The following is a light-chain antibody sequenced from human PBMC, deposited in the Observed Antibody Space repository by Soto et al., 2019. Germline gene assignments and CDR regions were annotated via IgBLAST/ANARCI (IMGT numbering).Light chain of an antibody. V-gene: IGKV1-27*01. CDR2: AAS. CDR3: QKYNSAL. J-gene: IGKJ3*01. CDR1: QGISNY. Sequence: DIQMTQSPSSLSASVRDRVTITCRASQGISNYLAWYQQKPGKVPKLLIYAASTLQSGVPSRFSGSGSGTDFTLTISSLQPEDVATYYCQKYNSALFGPGTKVDIK.